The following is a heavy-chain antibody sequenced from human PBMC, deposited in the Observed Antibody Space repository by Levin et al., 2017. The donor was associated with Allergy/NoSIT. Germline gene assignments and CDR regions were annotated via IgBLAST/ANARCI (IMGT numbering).Heavy chain of an antibody. Sequence: PSETLSLTCAVSGGSISSGGYSWSWIRQPPGKGLERIGNIYLSGSTNDNPSLKSRVTMSVDRSKNQFSLKLSYVTAADTAVYYCARVAGYSYGYYFDYWGPGTLVTVSS. D-gene: IGHD5-18*01. J-gene: IGHJ4*02. CDR1: GGSISSGGYS. CDR2: IYLSGST. V-gene: IGHV4-30-2*01. CDR3: ARVAGYSYGYYFDY.